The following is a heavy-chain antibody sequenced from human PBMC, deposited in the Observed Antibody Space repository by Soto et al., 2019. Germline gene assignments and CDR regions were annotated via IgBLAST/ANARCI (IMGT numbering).Heavy chain of an antibody. V-gene: IGHV3-21*01. D-gene: IGHD2-8*01. CDR1: GFTFTTYG. CDR3: ARKGVSNLDY. CDR2: ISSRTGSSK. J-gene: IGHJ4*02. Sequence: PGGSLRLSCAASGFTFTTYGMNWVRQAPGKGLEWVSFISSRTGSSKEYADSVRGRFTVSRDNAKNSVYLQMNSLRVEDTAVYYCARKGVSNLDYWVQGTLVPVSP.